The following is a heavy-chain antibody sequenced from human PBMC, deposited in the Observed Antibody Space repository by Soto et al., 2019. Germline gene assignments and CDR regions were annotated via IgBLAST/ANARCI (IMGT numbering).Heavy chain of an antibody. CDR2: INAGNGNT. J-gene: IGHJ4*02. Sequence: QVQLVQSGAEVKKPGASVKVSCKTSGYTFTNYAIHWVRQAPGQRLEWMGWINAGNGNTKYSQNFQGRVTITRDTSASTAYMERSSLSSEDTAVYYCARGYGDYWGQGSLVTVSS. CDR1: GYTFTNYA. D-gene: IGHD6-25*01. CDR3: ARGYGDY. V-gene: IGHV1-3*01.